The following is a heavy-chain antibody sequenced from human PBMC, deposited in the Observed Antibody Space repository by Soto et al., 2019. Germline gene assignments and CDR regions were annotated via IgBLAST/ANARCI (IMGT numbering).Heavy chain of an antibody. D-gene: IGHD1-26*01. CDR2: ISGSGGST. J-gene: IGHJ4*02. Sequence: GGSLRLSCAASGFTFSNYAMSWVRQAPGKGLEWVSAISGSGGSTYYADSVKGRFTISRDNSKNTLYLQMNSLRAEDTAVYYCAKMRKSGSYYSGYNDYWGQGTLVTVSS. CDR3: AKMRKSGSYYSGYNDY. V-gene: IGHV3-23*01. CDR1: GFTFSNYA.